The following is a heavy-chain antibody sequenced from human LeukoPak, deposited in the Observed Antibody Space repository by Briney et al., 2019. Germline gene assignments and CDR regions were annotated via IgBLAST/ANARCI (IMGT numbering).Heavy chain of an antibody. J-gene: IGHJ5*02. V-gene: IGHV3-23*01. D-gene: IGHD3-22*01. CDR3: AARHYYYDSSGYYSLRA. CDR1: GFTFSSYA. Sequence: GGSLRLSCAASGFTFSSYAMSWVRQAPGKGLEWVSAISGSGGSTYYADSVKGRFTISRDNSKNTLYLQMNRLRAEDTAVYYCAARHYYYDSSGYYSLRAWGQGTLVTVSS. CDR2: ISGSGGST.